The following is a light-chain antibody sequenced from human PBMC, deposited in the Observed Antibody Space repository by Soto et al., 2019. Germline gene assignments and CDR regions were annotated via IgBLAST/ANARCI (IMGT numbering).Light chain of an antibody. CDR2: DAV. CDR1: QSISTY. CDR3: QQRSNWPPWT. J-gene: IGKJ1*01. Sequence: EIVMTQSPATLSVSPGERATLSCRASQSISTYLAWYQQKPGQAPRLLIYDAVNRATGIPARFSGSGSGTDFTLTISSLEPEDFAVYYCQQRSNWPPWTFGQGTKVDIK. V-gene: IGKV3-11*01.